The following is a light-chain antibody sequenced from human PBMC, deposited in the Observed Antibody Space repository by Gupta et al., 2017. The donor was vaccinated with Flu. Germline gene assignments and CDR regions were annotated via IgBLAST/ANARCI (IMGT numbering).Light chain of an antibody. Sequence: DVVTRHSALFLSVTLEQAASISCRSSQLLIYKNGITYLTWFQQKPGQSPRRLIYAVSTRDSGVPDIFSGSWSVTDFTLNISRVEAEDVGVYYCLRGTHPWTFGQGTRLEV. CDR2: AVS. J-gene: IGKJ2*02. CDR1: QLLIYKNGITY. V-gene: IGKV2-30*01. CDR3: LRGTHPWT.